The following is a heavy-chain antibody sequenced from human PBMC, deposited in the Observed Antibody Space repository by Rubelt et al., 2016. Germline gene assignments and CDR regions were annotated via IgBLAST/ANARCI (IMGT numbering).Heavy chain of an antibody. Sequence: QVQLVQSGAEVKKPGSSVKVSCKASGGTFSSYAISWVRQAPGQGLEWMGGIIPIFGTANYAQKFQGRVTITADKSTGTAYIELSSLRSEDTAVYYCASPPYDILTGYDYYYGMDVWGQGTTVTVSS. CDR3: ASPPYDILTGYDYYYGMDV. V-gene: IGHV1-69*06. J-gene: IGHJ6*02. D-gene: IGHD3-9*01. CDR2: IIPIFGTA. CDR1: GGTFSSYA.